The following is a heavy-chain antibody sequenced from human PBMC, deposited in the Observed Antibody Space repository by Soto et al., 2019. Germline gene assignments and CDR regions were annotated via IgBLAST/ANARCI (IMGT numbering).Heavy chain of an antibody. CDR2: IYYSGST. J-gene: IGHJ4*02. D-gene: IGHD5-18*01. Sequence: QVQLQESGPGLVKPSETLSLTCTVSGGSISSYYWSWIRQPPGKGLEWIGYIYYSGSTNYNPSLKTRATISVRTPKNQFSLKLSSMTAADTAVYYCARTLYSYGPRFDYWGQGTLVIVSS. V-gene: IGHV4-59*01. CDR1: GGSISSYY. CDR3: ARTLYSYGPRFDY.